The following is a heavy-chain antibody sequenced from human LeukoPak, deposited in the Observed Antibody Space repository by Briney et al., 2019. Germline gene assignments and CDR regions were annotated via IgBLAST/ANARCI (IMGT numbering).Heavy chain of an antibody. CDR3: ARDQGSGYDFYYYYYMDV. V-gene: IGHV3-7*01. Sequence: PGGSLRLSCAASGFTFSSYWMSWVRQAPGKGLEWVANIKQDGSEKYYVDSVKGRFTISRDNAKNSLYLQMNSLRAEDTAVYYCARDQGSGYDFYYYYYMDVWGKGTTVTISS. J-gene: IGHJ6*03. CDR1: GFTFSSYW. CDR2: IKQDGSEK. D-gene: IGHD5-12*01.